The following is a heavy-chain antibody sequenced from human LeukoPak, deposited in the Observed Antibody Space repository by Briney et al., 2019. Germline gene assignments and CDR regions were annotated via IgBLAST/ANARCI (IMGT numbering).Heavy chain of an antibody. V-gene: IGHV6-1*01. D-gene: IGHD1-26*01. CDR2: TYYRSKWYN. CDR1: GDSVSRNSAA. J-gene: IGHJ6*03. Sequence: SQTLSLTCAISGDSVSRNSAAWNWIRQSPSRGLEWLGRTYYRSKWYNEYAVSVKSRMSINPDTSKNQFSLQLNSVTPEDMAVYYCARGWELRGRYYYHYMDVWGKGTTVTVSS. CDR3: ARGWELRGRYYYHYMDV.